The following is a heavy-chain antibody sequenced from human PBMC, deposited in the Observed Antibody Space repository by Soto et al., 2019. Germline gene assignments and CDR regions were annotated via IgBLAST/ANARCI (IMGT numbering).Heavy chain of an antibody. Sequence: QVQLVQSGAEEKKPGASVKVSCKASGYTFTSYAMQWVRQAPGQRLEWMGWINAGNGNTKYSQKFQGRVTITRDTSASTAYMELSSLRSEDTAVYYCAREDGDYWFDPWGQGTLVTVSS. V-gene: IGHV1-3*05. J-gene: IGHJ5*02. CDR1: GYTFTSYA. CDR3: AREDGDYWFDP. CDR2: INAGNGNT. D-gene: IGHD4-17*01.